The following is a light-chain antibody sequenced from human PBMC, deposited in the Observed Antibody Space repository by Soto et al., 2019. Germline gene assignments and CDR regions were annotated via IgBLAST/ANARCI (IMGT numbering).Light chain of an antibody. CDR1: SSNIGSNY. CDR2: SSN. Sequence: QSVLTQPPSASGTPGQRVTISCSGRSSNIGSNYVYWYRQFPGTAPKLLIYSSNQRPSGVPDRFSGSKSGTSASLAISGLRSEDEADYYCAAWDDSLSGVVFGGGTKLTVL. V-gene: IGLV1-47*02. J-gene: IGLJ2*01. CDR3: AAWDDSLSGVV.